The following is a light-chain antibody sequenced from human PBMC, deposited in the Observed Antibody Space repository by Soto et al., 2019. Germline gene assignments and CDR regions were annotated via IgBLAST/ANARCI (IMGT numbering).Light chain of an antibody. Sequence: DIQMTQSPSTLSASVGDTVTXTCRASQSVSGWLAWYQQKPGEAPKLLIYDASTLQSGVPSRYSGSGSGTEFTLTISSLQPDDFATYYCQQYNSYWAFGQGTKVDIK. CDR3: QQYNSYWA. CDR1: QSVSGW. J-gene: IGKJ1*01. CDR2: DAS. V-gene: IGKV1-5*01.